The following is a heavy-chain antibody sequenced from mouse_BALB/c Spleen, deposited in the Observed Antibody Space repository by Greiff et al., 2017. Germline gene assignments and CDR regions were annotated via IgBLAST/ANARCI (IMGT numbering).Heavy chain of an antibody. Sequence: EVKLMESGGGLVKPGGSLKLSCAASGFTFSDYYMYWVRQTPEKRLEWVATISDGGSYTYYPDSVKGRITISRDNAKNILYLQMSSLKSVDTAMYYCALAGIYYVNSWFAYWGQGTLLTVSA. J-gene: IGHJ3*01. CDR1: GFTFSDYY. D-gene: IGHD2-1*01. CDR2: ISDGGSYT. V-gene: IGHV5-4*02. CDR3: ALAGIYYVNSWFAY.